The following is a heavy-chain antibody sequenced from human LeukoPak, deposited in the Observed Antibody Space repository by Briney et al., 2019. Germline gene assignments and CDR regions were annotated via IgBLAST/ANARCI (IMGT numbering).Heavy chain of an antibody. CDR2: ISGSGGST. V-gene: IGHV3-23*01. D-gene: IGHD2/OR15-2a*01. J-gene: IGHJ4*02. CDR3: AKDALPDTYYFDF. Sequence: GGSLRLSCAASGFTFRRYGMSWVRQAPGKGLEWVSAISGSGGSTYYADSVKGRFTISRDNSKNTLYLQMNSLRAEDTALYSCAKDALPDTYYFDFWGQGTLVTVSS. CDR1: GFTFRRYG.